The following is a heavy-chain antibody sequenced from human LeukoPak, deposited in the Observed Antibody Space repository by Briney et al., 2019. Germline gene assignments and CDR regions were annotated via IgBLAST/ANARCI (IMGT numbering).Heavy chain of an antibody. V-gene: IGHV3-23*01. CDR3: ARVDYHYYYGMDV. CDR2: ISGSGAST. CDR1: GFTFSTYG. Sequence: PGGSLRLSCAASGFTFSTYGMSWVRQAPGKGLEWVSAISGSGASTYYADSVKGRFTISRDNSKNTLYLQMNSLRAEDTAVYYCARVDYHYYYGMDVWGQGTTVTVSS. J-gene: IGHJ6*02.